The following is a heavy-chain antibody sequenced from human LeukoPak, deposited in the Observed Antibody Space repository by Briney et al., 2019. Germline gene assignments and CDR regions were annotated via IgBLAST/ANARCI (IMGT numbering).Heavy chain of an antibody. Sequence: GRSLRLSCAASGFTFSSYAMHWVRQAPGKGLEWVAVISYDGSNKYYADSVKGRFTISRDNSKNTLYLQMNSLRAEDTAVYYCARGYGDYSAGYYSYYGMDVWGQGTTVTVSS. V-gene: IGHV3-30-3*01. CDR2: ISYDGSNK. J-gene: IGHJ6*02. CDR3: ARGYGDYSAGYYSYYGMDV. D-gene: IGHD4-17*01. CDR1: GFTFSSYA.